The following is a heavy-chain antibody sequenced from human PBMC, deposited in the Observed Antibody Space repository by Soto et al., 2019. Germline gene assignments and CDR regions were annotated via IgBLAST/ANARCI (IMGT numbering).Heavy chain of an antibody. CDR2: IRSDADGGAA. D-gene: IGHD4-17*01. J-gene: IGHJ4*02. CDR1: GFTFTKAW. CDR3: VTDTLPFSTTLTTTGGAY. V-gene: IGHV3-15*01. Sequence: PGGSLRLSCATSGFTFTKAWMTWVRQAPGKGLEWVGRIRSDADGGAADYAAPVKGRFTISRDDSKTLVFLQMDSLKTEDTALYYCVTDTLPFSTTLTTTGGAYWGQGTLVTISS.